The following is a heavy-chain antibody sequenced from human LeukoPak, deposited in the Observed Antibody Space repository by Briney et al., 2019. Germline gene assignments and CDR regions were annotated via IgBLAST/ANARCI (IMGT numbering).Heavy chain of an antibody. D-gene: IGHD3-3*01. CDR3: ARGGFFYFNY. J-gene: IGHJ4*02. CDR1: GGSISSDDYY. Sequence: SETLSLTCTVSGGSISSDDYYWGWIRQPPGKGLEWIGTIFYDGDTYYSPSLKSRVTVSVDTSKNQFSLKLSSVTAADTAVYYCARGGFFYFNYWGQGTLVTVSS. V-gene: IGHV4-39*07. CDR2: IFYDGDT.